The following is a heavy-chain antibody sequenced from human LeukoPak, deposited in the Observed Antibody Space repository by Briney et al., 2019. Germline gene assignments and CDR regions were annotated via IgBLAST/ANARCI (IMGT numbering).Heavy chain of an antibody. CDR2: ISGSGGST. CDR3: AKAPRDSSGYFLYCLDY. V-gene: IGHV3-23*01. CDR1: GFTFSSYA. Sequence: GGSLRLSCAASGFTFSSYAMSWVRQAPGKGLEWVSGISGSGGSTYYADSVKGRFTISRDNSKNTLFLQMNSLRAEDTAVYYCAKAPRDSSGYFLYCLDYWGQGTLVTVSS. J-gene: IGHJ4*02. D-gene: IGHD3-22*01.